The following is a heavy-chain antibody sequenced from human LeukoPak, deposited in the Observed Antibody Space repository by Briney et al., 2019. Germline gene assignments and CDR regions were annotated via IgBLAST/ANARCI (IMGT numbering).Heavy chain of an antibody. J-gene: IGHJ5*02. D-gene: IGHD6-19*01. CDR1: GYTFSSYG. V-gene: IGHV1-18*01. Sequence: ASVKVSCKASGYTFSSYGISWVRQAPGQGLEWMGWISAQNGNTNYAQKLQGRVTMTTDTSTSTAYMELRTLRSEDTAVYYCARGGAVAGTAEGFDPWGQGTLVTVSS. CDR2: ISAQNGNT. CDR3: ARGGAVAGTAEGFDP.